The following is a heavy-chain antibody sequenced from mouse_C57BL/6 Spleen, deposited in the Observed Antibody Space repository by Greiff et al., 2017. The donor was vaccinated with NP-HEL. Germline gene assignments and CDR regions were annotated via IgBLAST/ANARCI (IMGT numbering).Heavy chain of an antibody. J-gene: IGHJ4*01. Sequence: EVKLQESGPELVKPGASVKISCKASGYSFTDYNMNWVKQSNGKSLEWIGVINPNYGTTSYNQKFKGKATLTVDQSSSTAYMQLNSLTSEDSAVYYCARYLYGRDYYAMDYWGQGTSVTVSS. CDR1: GYSFTDYN. V-gene: IGHV1-39*01. CDR2: INPNYGTT. CDR3: ARYLYGRDYYAMDY. D-gene: IGHD1-1*01.